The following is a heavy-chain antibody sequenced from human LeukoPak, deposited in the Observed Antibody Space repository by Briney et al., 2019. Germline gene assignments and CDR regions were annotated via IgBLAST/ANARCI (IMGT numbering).Heavy chain of an antibody. CDR3: ARECLTCGGDSYDY. CDR1: GFTFNIYE. CDR2: IDGSGNSI. Sequence: GGSLRPSCAASGFTFNIYESNWVRQAPGKGLEWLSYIDGSGNSIYYADSVKGRFTISRDNAKSSLYLQMSSLRADDTAVYYCARECLTCGGDSYDYWGQGALVTVSS. D-gene: IGHD2-21*01. V-gene: IGHV3-48*03. J-gene: IGHJ4*02.